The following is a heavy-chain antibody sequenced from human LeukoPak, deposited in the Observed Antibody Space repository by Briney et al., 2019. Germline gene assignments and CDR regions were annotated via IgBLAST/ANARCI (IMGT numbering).Heavy chain of an antibody. CDR3: TNPSYDFWSGPIARNYYMDV. V-gene: IGHV3-49*03. Sequence: PGRSLRLSCTASGFTFGDCAMSWFRQAPGKGLEWVGFIRSKAYGGTTEYAASVKGRFTISRDDSKSIAYLQMNSLKTEDTAVYYCTNPSYDFWSGPIARNYYMDVWGKGTTVTVSS. D-gene: IGHD3-3*01. J-gene: IGHJ6*03. CDR2: IRSKAYGGTT. CDR1: GFTFGDCA.